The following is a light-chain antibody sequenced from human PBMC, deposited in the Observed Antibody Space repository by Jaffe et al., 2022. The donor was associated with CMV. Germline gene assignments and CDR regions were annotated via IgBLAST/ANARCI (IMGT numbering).Light chain of an antibody. J-gene: IGKJ2*01. CDR1: QSLLHANGYNY. Sequence: IVMTQSPLPLPVTPGEPASISCKSGQSLLHANGYNYLEWYLQKPGQSPQLLIYLGSLRASGVPDRFSASGSGTDFTLKISRVEAEDAGIYYCMQALETPPTFGQGTKLE. CDR3: MQALETPPT. CDR2: LGS. V-gene: IGKV2-28*01.